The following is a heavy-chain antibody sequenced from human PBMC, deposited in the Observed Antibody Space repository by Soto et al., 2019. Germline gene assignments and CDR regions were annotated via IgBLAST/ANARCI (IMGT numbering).Heavy chain of an antibody. V-gene: IGHV1-69*13. CDR3: ARDLPTWVGYDSSGERDAFDI. D-gene: IGHD3-22*01. Sequence: GASVKVSCKASGGTFSSYAISWVRQAPGQGLEWMGGIIPIFGTANYAQKFQGRVTITADESTSTAYMELSSLRSEDTAVYYCARDLPTWVGYDSSGERDAFDIWGQGTMVTVSS. CDR2: IIPIFGTA. J-gene: IGHJ3*02. CDR1: GGTFSSYA.